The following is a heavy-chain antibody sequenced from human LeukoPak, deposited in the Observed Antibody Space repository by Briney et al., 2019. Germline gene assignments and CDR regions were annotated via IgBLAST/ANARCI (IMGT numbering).Heavy chain of an antibody. D-gene: IGHD5-18*01. V-gene: IGHV3-53*01. CDR2: VYSGGTT. Sequence: GSLRLSCEVSGFTVSRNHMTWVRQAPGKGLEWVSIVYSGGTTYYADSVKGRFTISRDNCRNMLYLQMNSLRAEDTAVYYCASGYNFGLDYWGQGTLLTVS. CDR1: GFTVSRNH. CDR3: ASGYNFGLDY. J-gene: IGHJ4*02.